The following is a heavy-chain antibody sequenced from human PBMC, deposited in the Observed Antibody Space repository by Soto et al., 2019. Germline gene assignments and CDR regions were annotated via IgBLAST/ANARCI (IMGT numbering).Heavy chain of an antibody. V-gene: IGHV3-30*18. J-gene: IGHJ4*02. Sequence: PWWSLRLSCSASVFTCSLYAMHWFRQAPGKGLEWVAAISNDGYTEKHYTDSVKGRFTISRDNSKNTLYLQMNSLRAEDTAVYYCAKDHGYYFDYWGQGTLVTVSS. D-gene: IGHD4-17*01. CDR1: VFTCSLYA. CDR2: ISNDGYTEK. CDR3: AKDHGYYFDY.